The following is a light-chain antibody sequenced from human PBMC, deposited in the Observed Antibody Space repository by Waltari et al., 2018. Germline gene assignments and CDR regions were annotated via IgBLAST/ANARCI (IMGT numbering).Light chain of an antibody. V-gene: IGKV2-28*01. J-gene: IGKJ4*01. CDR3: MQVLQTPLT. Sequence: DIVMTQSPLSLPVTPGEPASISCQSSQSLQKSNGNNYLDWYVQKPGQPPQLLIYLGSNRASGVPDRFGGSGSGTDFTLKISRVEADDVGLYYCMQVLQTPLTFGGGTKVEI. CDR2: LGS. CDR1: QSLQKSNGNNY.